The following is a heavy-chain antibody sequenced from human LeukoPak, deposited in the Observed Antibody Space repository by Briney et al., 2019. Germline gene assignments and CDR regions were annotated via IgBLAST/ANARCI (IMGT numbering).Heavy chain of an antibody. CDR1: GDSISSGNYY. V-gene: IGHV4-61*09. D-gene: IGHD2-2*01. J-gene: IGHJ5*02. CDR2: IYTSRST. CDR3: ARDRGGYCSSTSCYAGYWFDP. Sequence: SQTPSPTCTVSGDSISSGNYYRTWIRQPAGKGPEWIGHIYTSRSTNYNPSLKSRVTISVDTSKNQFSLKLSSVTAADTAVYYCARDRGGYCSSTSCYAGYWFDPWGQGTLVTVSS.